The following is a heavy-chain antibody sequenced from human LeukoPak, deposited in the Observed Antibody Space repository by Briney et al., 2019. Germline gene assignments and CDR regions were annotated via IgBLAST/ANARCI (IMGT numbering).Heavy chain of an antibody. J-gene: IGHJ4*02. D-gene: IGHD1-26*01. V-gene: IGHV3-53*01. CDR2: IYSGGST. CDR1: GFTVSSNY. Sequence: GGSLRPSCAASGFTVSSNYMSWVRQAPGKGLEWVSVIYSGGSTYYADSVKGRFTISRDNSKNTLYLQMNSLRAEDTAVYYCARGVVGATSDLDYWGQGTLVTVSS. CDR3: ARGVVGATSDLDY.